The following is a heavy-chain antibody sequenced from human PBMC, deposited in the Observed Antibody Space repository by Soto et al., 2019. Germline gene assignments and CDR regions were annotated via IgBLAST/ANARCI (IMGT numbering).Heavy chain of an antibody. D-gene: IGHD2-2*01. J-gene: IGHJ6*03. CDR1: GCTFSSYA. Sequence: GGSLRLSCAASGCTFSSYAMSWVRQAPGKGLEWVSGISGSGGSTYYADSVKGRFTISRDNSKNTLYLQMNSLRAEDTAVYYCAKDLSSSLYYMDVWGKGTTVTVSS. V-gene: IGHV3-23*01. CDR3: AKDLSSSLYYMDV. CDR2: ISGSGGST.